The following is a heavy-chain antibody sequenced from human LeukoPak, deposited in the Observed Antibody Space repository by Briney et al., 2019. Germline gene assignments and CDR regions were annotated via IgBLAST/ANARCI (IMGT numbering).Heavy chain of an antibody. Sequence: GGSLRLSCAASGFTFSSYSMNWVRQAPGKGLEWVSSISSSSSYIYYADSVKGRFTISRDNAKNSLYLQMNSLRAEDTAVYYCARGATLRGYSSSWGQGTLVTVSS. CDR1: GFTFSSYS. V-gene: IGHV3-21*01. D-gene: IGHD6-13*01. CDR2: ISSSSSYI. J-gene: IGHJ4*02. CDR3: ARGATLRGYSSS.